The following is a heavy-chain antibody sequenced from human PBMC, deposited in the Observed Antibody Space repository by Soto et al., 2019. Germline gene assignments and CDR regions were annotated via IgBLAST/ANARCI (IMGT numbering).Heavy chain of an antibody. CDR2: INPNSGGT. CDR1: GYTFTGYY. CDR3: ARGADLYYDFWSGYPRVDYYYYMDV. Sequence: GASVKVSCKASGYTFTGYYMHWVRQAPGQGLEWMGWINPNSGGTNYAQKFQGWVTMTRDTSISTAYMELSRLRSDDTAVYYCARGADLYYDFWSGYPRVDYYYYMDVWGKGTTVTVSS. D-gene: IGHD3-3*01. V-gene: IGHV1-2*04. J-gene: IGHJ6*03.